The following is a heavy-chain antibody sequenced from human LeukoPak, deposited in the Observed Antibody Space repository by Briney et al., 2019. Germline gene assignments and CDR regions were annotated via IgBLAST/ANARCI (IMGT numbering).Heavy chain of an antibody. CDR3: ARAFI. V-gene: IGHV3-7*05. CDR2: IKQDGSEV. J-gene: IGHJ4*02. D-gene: IGHD3-10*01. Sequence: GGSLRLSCVGSGFTFSSHWMSWVRQAPGKGLEWVANIKQDGSEVDYVDSVKGRFTISRDNAKNSLFLQMNSLRAEDTAVYYCARAFIWGQGTLVTVSS. CDR1: GFTFSSHW.